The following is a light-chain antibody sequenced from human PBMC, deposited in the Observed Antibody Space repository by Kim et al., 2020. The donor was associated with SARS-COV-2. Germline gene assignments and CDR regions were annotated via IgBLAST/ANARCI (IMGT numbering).Light chain of an antibody. J-gene: IGKJ4*01. CDR1: QGIRND. CDR2: AAS. Sequence: AAVADRVTITCRARQGIRNDLGWYQQKPVKAPKRLIYAASSLQSGVPSRFSGSGSGTEFTLTISSLQPEDVATYLGLQQNSYPLSFGGGTKVDIK. CDR3: LQQNSYPLS. V-gene: IGKV1-17*01.